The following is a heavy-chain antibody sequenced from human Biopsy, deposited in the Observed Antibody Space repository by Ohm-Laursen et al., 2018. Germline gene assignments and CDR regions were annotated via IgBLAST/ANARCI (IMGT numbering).Heavy chain of an antibody. D-gene: IGHD2-15*01. CDR3: ARPMSRVVAYGMDV. CDR1: GLRFSMYA. V-gene: IGHV3-23*01. Sequence: SLRLSCTASGLRFSMYAMSWVRQAPGKGLEWVSAIGGSGGGTYYADSVKGRFTISRDDSKNTVYLQTNSLRVEDRAVYYCARPMSRVVAYGMDVWGQGTTVTVSS. CDR2: IGGSGGGT. J-gene: IGHJ6*02.